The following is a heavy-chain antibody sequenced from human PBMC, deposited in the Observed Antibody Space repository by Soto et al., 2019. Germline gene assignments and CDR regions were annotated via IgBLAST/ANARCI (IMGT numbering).Heavy chain of an antibody. J-gene: IGHJ3*02. CDR1: GGPISSGGYY. V-gene: IGHV4-31*03. CDR3: AHIMITFGGVTVGGAFDI. D-gene: IGHD3-16*02. CDR2: IYYSGST. Sequence: SETLSLTCTVSGGPISSGGYYWSWIRQHPGKGLEWIGYIYYSGSTYYNPSLKSRVTISVDTSKNQFSLKLSSVTAADTAVYYCAHIMITFGGVTVGGAFDIWGQGTMVTVSS.